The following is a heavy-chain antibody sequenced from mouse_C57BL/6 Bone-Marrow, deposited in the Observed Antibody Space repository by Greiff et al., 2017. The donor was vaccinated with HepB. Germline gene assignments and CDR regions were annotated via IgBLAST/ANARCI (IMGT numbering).Heavy chain of an antibody. CDR1: GYTFTSYW. J-gene: IGHJ4*01. D-gene: IGHD2-4*01. CDR2: IYPGNSDT. V-gene: IGHV1-5*01. CDR3: TRRDYDYFFYAMDY. Sequence: EVQLQQSGTVLARPGASVKMSCKTSGYTFTSYWMHWVKQRPGQDLEWIGAIYPGNSDTSYNQKFKGKAKLTAVTSASTAYMELSSLTNEDSAVYYCTRRDYDYFFYAMDYWGQGTSVTVSS.